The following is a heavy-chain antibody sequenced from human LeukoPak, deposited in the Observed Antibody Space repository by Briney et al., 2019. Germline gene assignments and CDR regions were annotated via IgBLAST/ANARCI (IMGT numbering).Heavy chain of an antibody. V-gene: IGHV3-64D*09. CDR1: GFTLSNYA. Sequence: GGSLRLSCSASGFTLSNYAMHWVRQAPGKGLKYVSAISSSGHNTYHTDSVKGGFIISRDNSKNTVYLQMSSLRAEDTAVYYCVLSRSYSYFENWGQGTLVTVSS. CDR2: ISSSGHNT. D-gene: IGHD1-26*01. J-gene: IGHJ4*02. CDR3: VLSRSYSYFEN.